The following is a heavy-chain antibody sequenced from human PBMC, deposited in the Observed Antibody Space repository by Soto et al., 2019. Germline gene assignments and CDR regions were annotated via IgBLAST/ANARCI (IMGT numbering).Heavy chain of an antibody. J-gene: IGHJ3*02. CDR2: ISGGGSNK. V-gene: IGHV3-30*04. Sequence: GGSLRLSCAASGFTFSSYAMHWVRQAPGKGLEWVAAISGGGSNKYYADSVKGRSTISRDNSENTLYLQMNSLRAEDTAVYYCAKGGVHDAFDIWGQGTMVTVSS. CDR1: GFTFSSYA. CDR3: AKGGVHDAFDI. D-gene: IGHD3-16*01.